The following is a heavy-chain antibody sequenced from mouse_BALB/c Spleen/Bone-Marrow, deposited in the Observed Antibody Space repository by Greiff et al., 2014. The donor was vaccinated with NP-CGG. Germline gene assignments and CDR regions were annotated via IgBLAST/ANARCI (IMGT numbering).Heavy chain of an antibody. V-gene: IGHV1-82*01. J-gene: IGHJ3*01. D-gene: IGHD2-4*01. CDR3: ALYDYDGLSWFAY. CDR2: IYPGDGNT. Sequence: QVQLKQSGPELVKPGASVKISCKASGYAFSSSWMNWVRQRPGQGLEWIGRIYPGDGNTNYNGKFKGKATLTADKSSTTAYMQLSSLTSVDSAVYFCALYDYDGLSWFAYWGRGTLVTVSA. CDR1: GYAFSSSW.